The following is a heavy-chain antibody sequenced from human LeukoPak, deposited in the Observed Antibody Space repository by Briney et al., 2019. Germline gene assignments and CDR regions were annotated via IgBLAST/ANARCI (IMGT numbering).Heavy chain of an antibody. D-gene: IGHD7-27*01. J-gene: IGHJ3*02. CDR3: ARDLGDASDI. Sequence: GGSLRLSCAASGFTFSSYAMHWVRQAPGKGLEWVSSVSGSGSGTYYADSVKGRFTISRDNSKNTVYLQMNSLRADDTAVYYCARDLGDASDIWGQGTMVTVS. CDR2: VSGSGSGT. CDR1: GFTFSSYA. V-gene: IGHV3-23*01.